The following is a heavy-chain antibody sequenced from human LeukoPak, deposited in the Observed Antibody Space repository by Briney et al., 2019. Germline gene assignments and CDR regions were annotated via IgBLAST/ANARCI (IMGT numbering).Heavy chain of an antibody. CDR1: GDSVSRNSVA. Sequence: SQTLSLTCALSGDSVSRNSVAWHWIRQSPSRGLEWLGRTYYRSKWYNDYAVSVRSRISINPDTSKNQFSLQLNSVTPEDTAVYYCARGQYSAHDYWGQGTLVTVSS. J-gene: IGHJ4*02. D-gene: IGHD4-11*01. V-gene: IGHV6-1*01. CDR2: TYYRSKWYN. CDR3: ARGQYSAHDY.